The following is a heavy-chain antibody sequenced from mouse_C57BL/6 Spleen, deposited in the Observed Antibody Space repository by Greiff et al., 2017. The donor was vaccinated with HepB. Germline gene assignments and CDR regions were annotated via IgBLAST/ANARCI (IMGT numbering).Heavy chain of an antibody. CDR3: ARHERDLLGLRYFDV. CDR1: GYTFTEYT. CDR2: FYPGSGSI. Sequence: VKVVESGAELVKPGASVKLSCKASGYTFTEYTIHWVKQRSGQGLEWIGWFYPGSGSIKYNEKFKDKATLTADKSSSTVYMELSRLTSEDSAVYFCARHERDLLGLRYFDVWGTGTTVTVSS. D-gene: IGHD1-1*01. J-gene: IGHJ1*03. V-gene: IGHV1-62-2*01.